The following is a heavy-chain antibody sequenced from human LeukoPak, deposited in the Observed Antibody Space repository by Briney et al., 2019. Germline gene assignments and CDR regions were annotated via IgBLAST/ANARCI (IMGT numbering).Heavy chain of an antibody. Sequence: GGSLRLSCAVSGFTFSSYWMSWVRQAPGKGLEWVANIKQDGSEKYYVDSVKGRFTISRDNAKNSLYLQMNSLRAEDTAVYYCARDPTPRAVAGAVVEYWGQGTLVIVSS. CDR2: IKQDGSEK. CDR1: GFTFSSYW. J-gene: IGHJ4*02. CDR3: ARDPTPRAVAGAVVEY. V-gene: IGHV3-7*03. D-gene: IGHD6-19*01.